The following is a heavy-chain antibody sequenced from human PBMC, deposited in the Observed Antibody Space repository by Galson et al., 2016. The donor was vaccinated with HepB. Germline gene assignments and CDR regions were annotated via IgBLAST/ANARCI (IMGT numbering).Heavy chain of an antibody. CDR3: ATGPYGDYGGDYYYYYMDV. J-gene: IGHJ6*03. D-gene: IGHD4-17*01. Sequence: SVKVSCKASGDTFISYGITWVRQAPGQGLEWMGGVIPMFGAAYNPQKFQGRVTMTTHTSMSTAYMELSSLRSEDTAVYYCATGPYGDYGGDYYYYYMDVWDKGTTVTVS. CDR2: VIPMFGAA. V-gene: IGHV1-69*05. CDR1: GDTFISYG.